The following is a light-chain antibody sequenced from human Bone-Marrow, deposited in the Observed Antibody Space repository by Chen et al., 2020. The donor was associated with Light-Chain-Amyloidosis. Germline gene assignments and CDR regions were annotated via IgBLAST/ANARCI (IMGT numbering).Light chain of an antibody. CDR2: RDT. V-gene: IGLV3-25*03. CDR3: QSADSSGTYEVI. J-gene: IGLJ2*01. Sequence: SYELTQPPSVSVSPGQTARITCSGDDLPTKYAYWYQQKPGQAPVLVIHRDTERPSGISERGSGSSSGKTATLTISGVQAEDEADYHCQSADSSGTYEVIFGGGTKLTVL. CDR1: DLPTKY.